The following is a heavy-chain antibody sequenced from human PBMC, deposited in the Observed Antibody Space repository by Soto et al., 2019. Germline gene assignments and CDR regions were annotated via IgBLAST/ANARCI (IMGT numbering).Heavy chain of an antibody. J-gene: IGHJ5*02. CDR1: NGSISTYY. D-gene: IGHD2-21*01. CDR2: VYYSGTT. V-gene: IGHV4-59*01. CDR3: AKDYLWTGFDP. Sequence: QVHLQESGPGLVKPSETLSLTCTVSNGSISTYYWSWVRQAPGKGLEWIGYVYYSGTTNYNPSLKSRVTISVDTYKNQSSLKLKSVTAADTAVYYCAKDYLWTGFDPWGQGILVTVSS.